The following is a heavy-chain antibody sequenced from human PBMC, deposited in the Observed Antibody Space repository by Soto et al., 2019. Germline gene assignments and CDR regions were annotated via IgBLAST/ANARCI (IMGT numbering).Heavy chain of an antibody. J-gene: IGHJ4*02. D-gene: IGHD5-12*01. CDR2: IYYSGST. CDR1: GGSISSSSYY. V-gene: IGHV4-39*01. CDR3: AGMVGLATTPR. Sequence: SETLSLTCTLSGGSISSSSYYWGWIRQPPGKGLKWIGSIYYSGSTYYNPSLKSRVTISVDTSKNQFSLKLSSVTAADTAVYYCAGMVGLATTPRWGQGTLVTVSS.